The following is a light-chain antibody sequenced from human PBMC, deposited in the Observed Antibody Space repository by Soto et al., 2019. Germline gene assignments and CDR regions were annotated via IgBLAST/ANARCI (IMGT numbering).Light chain of an antibody. J-gene: IGKJ1*01. CDR3: QQYGSSSWT. V-gene: IGKV3-20*01. CDR1: QSVSNRY. Sequence: EIVLTQSPDTLSLSPGEIARRCCMASQSVSNRYLAWYQQKPGQAPRLLIHVASSRATGIPDRFSGSGSGTDFTLTISRLEPEDFAVYYCQQYGSSSWTFGQGTKVDIK. CDR2: VAS.